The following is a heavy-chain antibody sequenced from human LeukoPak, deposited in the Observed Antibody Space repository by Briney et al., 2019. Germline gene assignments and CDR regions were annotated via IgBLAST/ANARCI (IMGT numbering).Heavy chain of an antibody. CDR2: IDPGDSHA. D-gene: IGHD6-13*01. CDR3: ARHGVGAGLAAAYI. CDR1: GYNFSNYG. Sequence: GESLKISCKGSGYNFSNYGIGWARQMPGKGLGWMGLIDPGDSHAIYSPSFQGQVTISADKSISAAYLQWSSLKASDTAMYYCARHGVGAGLAAAYIWGQGTLLTVSS. J-gene: IGHJ4*02. V-gene: IGHV5-51*01.